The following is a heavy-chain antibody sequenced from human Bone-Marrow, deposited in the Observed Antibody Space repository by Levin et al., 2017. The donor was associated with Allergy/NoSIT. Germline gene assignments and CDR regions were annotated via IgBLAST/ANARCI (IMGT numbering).Heavy chain of an antibody. V-gene: IGHV3-23*01. J-gene: IGHJ3*02. CDR2: ISGSGGST. Sequence: GGSLRLSCAASGFTFSSYAMSWVRQAPGKGLEWVSAISGSGGSTYYADSVKGRFTISRDNSKNTLYLQMNSLRAEDTAVYYCAKDRKITMIVGEGAFDIWGQGTMVTVSS. CDR1: GFTFSSYA. D-gene: IGHD3-22*01. CDR3: AKDRKITMIVGEGAFDI.